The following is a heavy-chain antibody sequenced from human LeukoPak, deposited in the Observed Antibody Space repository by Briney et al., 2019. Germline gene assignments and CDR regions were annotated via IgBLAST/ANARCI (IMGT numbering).Heavy chain of an antibody. Sequence: GGPLRLPCAASGFTLSSYSMNWVRQAPGKGLEWVSYISSSSSTIYYADSVKGRFTISRDNAKNSLYLQMNSLRDEDTAVYYCARDRGSSGWYGSLDYWGQGTLVTVSS. J-gene: IGHJ4*02. V-gene: IGHV3-48*02. CDR3: ARDRGSSGWYGSLDY. CDR2: ISSSSSTI. D-gene: IGHD6-19*01. CDR1: GFTLSSYS.